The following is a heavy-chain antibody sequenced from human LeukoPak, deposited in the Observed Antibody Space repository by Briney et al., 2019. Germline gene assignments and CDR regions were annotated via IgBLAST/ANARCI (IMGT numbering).Heavy chain of an antibody. CDR3: ARDRGYSDY. Sequence: SETLSLTCTVSGGSISSYYWSWIRQPPGKGLEWIGYIYYSGSTNYNPSLKSRVTISVDTSKNQFSLKLSSVTAADTAVYYCARDRGYSDYWGQGTLATVSS. D-gene: IGHD5-18*01. CDR2: IYYSGST. V-gene: IGHV4-59*01. J-gene: IGHJ4*02. CDR1: GGSISSYY.